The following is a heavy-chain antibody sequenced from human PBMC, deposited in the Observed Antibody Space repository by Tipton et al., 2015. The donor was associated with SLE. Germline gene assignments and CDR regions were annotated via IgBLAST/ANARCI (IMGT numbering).Heavy chain of an antibody. Sequence: TLSLTCTVSGGSISSSSNYWGWIRQPPGKGLEWIGSIYYSGSTYSGSTYYNPSLKSRVTISVDTSKNQFSLKLSSVTAADTPVYYCARPGDYDYWGQGTLVTVSS. D-gene: IGHD3-10*01. CDR3: ARPGDYDY. CDR1: GGSISSSSNY. CDR2: IYYSGSTYSGST. J-gene: IGHJ4*02. V-gene: IGHV4-39*01.